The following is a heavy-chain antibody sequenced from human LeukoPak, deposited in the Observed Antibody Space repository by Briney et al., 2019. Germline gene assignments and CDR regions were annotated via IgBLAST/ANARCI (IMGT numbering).Heavy chain of an antibody. CDR2: MYTGGGR. D-gene: IGHD2-21*02. CDR3: TRGQSYCGADCYSD. J-gene: IGHJ4*02. V-gene: IGHV3-66*01. CDR1: GFRVSNYY. Sequence: PGGSLRLSCAASGFRVSNYYMSWVRQPPGKGLEWVSVMYTGGGRYYGDSVKGRFTISRGNSKNTVFLQMNSLRVEDTALYYCTRGQSYCGADCYSDWGQGTLVTVSS.